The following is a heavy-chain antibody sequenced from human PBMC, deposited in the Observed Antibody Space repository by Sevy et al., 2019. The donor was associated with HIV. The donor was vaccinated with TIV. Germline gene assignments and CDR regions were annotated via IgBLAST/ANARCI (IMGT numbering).Heavy chain of an antibody. V-gene: IGHV3-30*18. CDR2: ISFDGDTK. CDR1: GFSFRNFG. D-gene: IGHD3-22*01. Sequence: GGSLRLSCAASGFSFRNFGMHWVRQAPGKGLEWLALISFDGDTKYYGDSVKGRFTISRDNSKNTLYLQMDSLRAEDTAVYYCAKRGGHDTSGYVSYYYYGMDVWGQGTTVTVSS. J-gene: IGHJ6*02. CDR3: AKRGGHDTSGYVSYYYYGMDV.